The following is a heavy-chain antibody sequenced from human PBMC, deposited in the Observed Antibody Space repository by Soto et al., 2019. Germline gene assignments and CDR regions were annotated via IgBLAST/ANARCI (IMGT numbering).Heavy chain of an antibody. CDR2: INAGNGNT. V-gene: IGHV1-3*01. CDR1: GYTFTSYA. Sequence: ASVKVSCKASGYTFTSYAMNWVRQAPGQRLEWMGWINAGNGNTKYSQKFQGRVTITRDTSASTAYMVLSSLRSEDTAVYYCARDPARSGWFDPWGQGTLVTVSS. D-gene: IGHD2-2*01. CDR3: ARDPARSGWFDP. J-gene: IGHJ5*02.